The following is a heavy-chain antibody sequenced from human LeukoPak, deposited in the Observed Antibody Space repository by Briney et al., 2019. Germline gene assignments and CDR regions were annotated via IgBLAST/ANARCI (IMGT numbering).Heavy chain of an antibody. V-gene: IGHV4-39*07. Sequence: SETLSLTCIVSGVSIRSGDYYWGWIRQPPGKSLEWIGCMSSGGSFFYNPSLENRATILVDTSKNHFFLSLSSVTAADTAVYYCAISTSSRYFDWPVDYWGQGTLVTVSS. J-gene: IGHJ4*02. D-gene: IGHD3-9*01. CDR1: GVSIRSGDYY. CDR3: AISTSSRYFDWPVDY. CDR2: MSSGGSF.